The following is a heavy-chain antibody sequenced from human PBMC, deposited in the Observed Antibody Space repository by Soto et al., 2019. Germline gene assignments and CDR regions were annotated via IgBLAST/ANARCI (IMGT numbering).Heavy chain of an antibody. J-gene: IGHJ4*02. V-gene: IGHV3-33*01. CDR3: AREGYDSCGYLPGFDY. Sequence: QVQLVESGGGVVQPGRSLRLSCAASGFTFSSYGMHWVRQAPGKGLEWVAVIWYDGSNKYYADSVKGRFTISRDNSKNTLYLQMNSLRAEDTAVYYCAREGYDSCGYLPGFDYWGQGTLVTVSS. D-gene: IGHD3-22*01. CDR1: GFTFSSYG. CDR2: IWYDGSNK.